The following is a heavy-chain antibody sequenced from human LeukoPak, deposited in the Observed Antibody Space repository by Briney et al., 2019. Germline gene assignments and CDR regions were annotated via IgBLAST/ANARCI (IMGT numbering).Heavy chain of an antibody. CDR3: AKFSSDYYYYGMDV. V-gene: IGHV3-23*01. Sequence: PGASLRLSCAASGFTFSSYAMSWVRQAPEKGLEWVSAISGSGGSTYYADSVKGRFTISRDNSKNTLYLQMNSLRAEDTAVYYCAKFSSDYYYYGMDVWGQGTTVTVSS. CDR1: GFTFSSYA. J-gene: IGHJ6*02. D-gene: IGHD6-6*01. CDR2: ISGSGGST.